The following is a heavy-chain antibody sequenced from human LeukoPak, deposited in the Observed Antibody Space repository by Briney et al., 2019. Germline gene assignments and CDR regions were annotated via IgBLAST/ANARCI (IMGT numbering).Heavy chain of an antibody. CDR3: ARAGGDYGDLYFDY. CDR2: TYYRSKWYN. V-gene: IGHV6-1*01. J-gene: IGHJ4*02. D-gene: IGHD4-17*01. Sequence: SQTLSLTCAISGDTVSSNSAAWNWIRQSPSRGLEWLGRTYYRSKWYNDYAESVKSRITINPDTSKNQFSLQLNSVTPEDTAVYYCARAGGDYGDLYFDYWGQGTLVTVSS. CDR1: GDTVSSNSAA.